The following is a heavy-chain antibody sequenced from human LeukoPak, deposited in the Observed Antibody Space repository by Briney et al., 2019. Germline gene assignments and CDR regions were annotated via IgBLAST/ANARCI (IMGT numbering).Heavy chain of an antibody. V-gene: IGHV4-59*01. Sequence: NPSETLSLTCTVSGGSISSYYWSWIRQPPGKGLEWIGYIYYSGSTNYNPSLKSRVTISVDTSKNQFSLKLSSVTAADTAVYYCARRANSGFDAFDIWGQGTTVTVSS. CDR3: ARRANSGFDAFDI. D-gene: IGHD3-22*01. CDR2: IYYSGST. J-gene: IGHJ3*02. CDR1: GGSISSYY.